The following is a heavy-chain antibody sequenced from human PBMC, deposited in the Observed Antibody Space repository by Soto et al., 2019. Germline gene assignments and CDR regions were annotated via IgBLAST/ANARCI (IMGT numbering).Heavy chain of an antibody. J-gene: IGHJ3*02. V-gene: IGHV4-59*01. D-gene: IGHD4-17*01. CDR2: IHSSGNT. CDR3: AIMQYTVVSPMEI. CDR1: DGSITNFY. Sequence: QVQLQESGPGLVKPSETLSLTCTVSDGSITNFYWNWIRQTPGKGLEWIGHIHSSGNTGYNPSLASRVTVSVDTSQNPFSLRLTSVTTADPAVYYCAIMQYTVVSPMEIWCQGTVVTVPS.